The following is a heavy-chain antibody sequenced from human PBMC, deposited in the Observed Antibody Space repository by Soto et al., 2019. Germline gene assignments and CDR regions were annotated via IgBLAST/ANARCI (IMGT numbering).Heavy chain of an antibody. J-gene: IGHJ4*02. D-gene: IGHD2-21*01. CDR2: VDDGGST. V-gene: IGHV3-23*01. CDR3: ATKNVVVRGDFGFL. CDR1: GFTFSSYS. Sequence: GSLRLSCAASGFTFSSYSMFWVRQTPRKGLEWVSSVDDGGSTDYADSVKGRFTISRDNAKNTLYLQMNSLRAEDTALYYCATKNVVVRGDFGFLWSQGTLVTVSS.